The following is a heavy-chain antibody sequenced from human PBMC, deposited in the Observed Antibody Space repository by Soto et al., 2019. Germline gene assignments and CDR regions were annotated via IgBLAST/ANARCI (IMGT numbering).Heavy chain of an antibody. J-gene: IGHJ4*02. D-gene: IGHD5-12*01. CDR1: GFTFSSYP. CDR2: IVASGGIT. CDR3: AKNSAATIRVGYDY. Sequence: EVQLLESGGGLAQPGGSLRLSCAASGFTFSSYPMSWVRQAPGQGLGWDSGIVASGGITYYAESVKGRFTISRDNSKNTLYLQMNSLRAEDTAVYYCAKNSAATIRVGYDYWGQGTLVTVSS. V-gene: IGHV3-23*01.